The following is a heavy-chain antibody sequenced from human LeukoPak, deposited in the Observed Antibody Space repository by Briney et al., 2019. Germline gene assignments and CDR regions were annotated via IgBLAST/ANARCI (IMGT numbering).Heavy chain of an antibody. D-gene: IGHD6-19*01. J-gene: IGHJ4*02. V-gene: IGHV3-23*01. CDR3: AKTGYSSGWYRIWDY. Sequence: GGSLRLSCAASGFTFSSFEMSWVRQAPGKGLEWVSAISGSGGSAYYADSVKGRFTISRDNSRNSLSLQMNSLRAEDTALYYCAKTGYSSGWYRIWDYWGQGTLVTASS. CDR2: ISGSGGSA. CDR1: GFTFSSFE.